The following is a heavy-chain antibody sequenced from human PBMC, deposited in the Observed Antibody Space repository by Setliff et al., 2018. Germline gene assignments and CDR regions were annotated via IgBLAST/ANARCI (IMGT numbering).Heavy chain of an antibody. Sequence: PSETLSLTCGVFVTRGSFGGEDWSWIRQPPGKGRGGMGEISPGGSTIYNPSLRSRVTMSVDTSKNRFSLNLTSVTAADTAVYYCARDRTYYGSGTYTRWFDYWGQGTLVTVSS. CDR1: VTRGSFGGED. D-gene: IGHD3-10*01. J-gene: IGHJ4*02. V-gene: IGHV4-34*01. CDR2: ISPGGST. CDR3: ARDRTYYGSGTYTRWFDY.